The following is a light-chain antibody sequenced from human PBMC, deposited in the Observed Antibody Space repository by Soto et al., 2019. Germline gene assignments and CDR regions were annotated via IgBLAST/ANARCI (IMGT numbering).Light chain of an antibody. CDR3: QQRNTLPLT. V-gene: IGKV3-11*01. CDR2: DAS. Sequence: EIVLTQSPVTLSLSPGERATLSCRASQSVRSYLGWYQQKPGQAPRLLIYDASNRATGIPARFSGSGSGTDFTLTISSLEPEDVAVYYCQQRNTLPLTFGGGTKVEIK. CDR1: QSVRSY. J-gene: IGKJ4*01.